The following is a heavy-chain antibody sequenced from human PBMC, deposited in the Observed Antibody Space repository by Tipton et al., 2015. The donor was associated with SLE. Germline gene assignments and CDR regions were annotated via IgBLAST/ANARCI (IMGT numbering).Heavy chain of an antibody. CDR3: ARRTPETRGYYYYGMDV. CDR2: INPSGGST. D-gene: IGHD1-14*01. J-gene: IGHJ6*02. CDR1: GYTFTSYY. Sequence: QSGAEVKKPGASVKVSCKASGYTFTSYYMHWVRQAPGQGLEWMGIINPSGGSTSYAQKFQGRVTMTRDTSTSTVYMELRSLRSDDTAVYYCARRTPETRGYYYYGMDVWGQGTTVTVSS. V-gene: IGHV1-46*01.